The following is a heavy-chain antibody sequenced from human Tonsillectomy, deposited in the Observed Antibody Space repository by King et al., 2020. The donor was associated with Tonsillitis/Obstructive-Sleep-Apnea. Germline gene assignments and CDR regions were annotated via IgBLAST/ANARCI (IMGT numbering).Heavy chain of an antibody. CDR3: AKSSGDFIAAPAMRDYFDY. CDR1: GFTFSSYA. CDR2: ISGSGGST. Sequence: VQLVESGGGLVQPGGSLRLSCAASGFTFSSYAMSWVRQGRGKGLEWVSGISGSGGSTYYADSVKGRFTISRDNSKNTLYLQMNSLRTDDTAVYYCAKSSGDFIAAPAMRDYFDYWGQGTLVTVSS. J-gene: IGHJ4*02. V-gene: IGHV3-23*04. D-gene: IGHD6-13*01.